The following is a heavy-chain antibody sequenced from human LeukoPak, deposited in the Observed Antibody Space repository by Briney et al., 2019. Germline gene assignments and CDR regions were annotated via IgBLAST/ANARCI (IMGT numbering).Heavy chain of an antibody. V-gene: IGHV3-74*01. J-gene: IGHJ4*02. CDR1: GFTFSSYW. D-gene: IGHD4-11*01. CDR2: INGDGRNI. CDR3: ARDTVTTMRGPDY. Sequence: GGSLRLSCVASGFTFSSYWMHWVRQDPRKGLVWVSRINGDGRNINYADSVRGRFTISRDNAKNTLYLQMNTLRVEDTAVYYCARDTVTTMRGPDYWGQGTLATVSS.